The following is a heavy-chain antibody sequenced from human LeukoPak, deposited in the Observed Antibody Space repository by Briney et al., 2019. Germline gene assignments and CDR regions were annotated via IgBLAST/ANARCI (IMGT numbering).Heavy chain of an antibody. Sequence: GGSLRLSCAASGFSFSDYWMHWVRQAPGKGLEWVSRIKSDGGLTNYADSVKGRFTISRDNTKNTLYLQMNSLRAEDTAVYYCARDCATIDAYYFDYWGQGTLVTVSS. J-gene: IGHJ4*02. CDR1: GFSFSDYW. CDR3: ARDCATIDAYYFDY. V-gene: IGHV3-74*01. CDR2: IKSDGGLT. D-gene: IGHD5-12*01.